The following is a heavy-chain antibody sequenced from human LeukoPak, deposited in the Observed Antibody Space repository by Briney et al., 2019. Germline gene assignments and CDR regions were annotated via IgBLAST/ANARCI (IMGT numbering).Heavy chain of an antibody. CDR2: MRSDGSDE. J-gene: IGHJ4*02. CDR3: GESAPYDIPSGN. D-gene: IGHD3-9*01. Sequence: GGSLRLSCAASGFTFSTYGMHWFRQAPGKGPEWVAFMRSDGSDERYADSVKGRFTISRDNSKNTLYLQMNTLRPEDTAVYYCGESAPYDIPSGNWGQGTLVTVSS. V-gene: IGHV3-30*02. CDR1: GFTFSTYG.